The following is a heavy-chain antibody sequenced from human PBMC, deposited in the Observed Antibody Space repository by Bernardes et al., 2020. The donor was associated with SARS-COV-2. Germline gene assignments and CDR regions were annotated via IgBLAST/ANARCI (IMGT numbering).Heavy chain of an antibody. J-gene: IGHJ4*02. CDR3: ARALDREREFDY. D-gene: IGHD1-26*01. V-gene: IGHV3-13*01. CDR2: IGTAGDT. Sequence: GGSLRLSCAASGFTFSSYDMHWVRQATGKGLEWVSAIGTAGDTYYPGSVKGRFTISRENAKNSLYLQMNSLRAGDTAVYYCARALDREREFDYWGQGTLVTVSS. CDR1: GFTFSSYD.